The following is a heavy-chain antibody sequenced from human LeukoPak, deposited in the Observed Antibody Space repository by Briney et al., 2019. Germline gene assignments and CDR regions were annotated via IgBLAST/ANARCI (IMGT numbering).Heavy chain of an antibody. V-gene: IGHV3-43*02. Sequence: GGSLRLSCAASGFTFDDYAMHWVRQAPGNGLEWVSLISGDGGSTYYADSVKGRFTISRDNSKNSLYLQMNSLRTEDTALYYCAKEMATITSLDYWGRGTLVTVSS. CDR1: GFTFDDYA. D-gene: IGHD5-24*01. J-gene: IGHJ4*02. CDR3: AKEMATITSLDY. CDR2: ISGDGGST.